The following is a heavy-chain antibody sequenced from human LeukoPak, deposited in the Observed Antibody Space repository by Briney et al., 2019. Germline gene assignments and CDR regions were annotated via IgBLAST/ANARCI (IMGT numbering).Heavy chain of an antibody. V-gene: IGHV1-2*02. CDR3: ATVRMGATPFDY. J-gene: IGHJ4*02. CDR1: GYTFTGYY. Sequence: ASVKVPCKASGYTFTGYYMHWARQAPGQGLEWMGGINPNNGGTNFAQKFQGRVTMTSDTSISTAYMELSRLRSDDTAVYYCATVRMGATPFDYWGQGTLVTVSS. CDR2: INPNNGGT. D-gene: IGHD1-26*01.